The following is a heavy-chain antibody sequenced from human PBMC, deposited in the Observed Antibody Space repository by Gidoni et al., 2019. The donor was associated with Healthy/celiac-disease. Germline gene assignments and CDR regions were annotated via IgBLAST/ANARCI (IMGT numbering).Heavy chain of an antibody. CDR3: ASPGYYYDSSGSQRPFDY. V-gene: IGHV4-34*01. J-gene: IGHJ4*02. CDR2: INHSGST. D-gene: IGHD3-22*01. CDR1: GGSFSGYY. Sequence: QVQLQQWGAGLLKPSETLSLTCAVYGGSFSGYYWSWIRQPPGKGLEWIGEINHSGSTNYNPSLKSRVTISVDTSKNQFSLKLSSVTAADTAVYYCASPGYYYDSSGSQRPFDYWGQGTLVTVSS.